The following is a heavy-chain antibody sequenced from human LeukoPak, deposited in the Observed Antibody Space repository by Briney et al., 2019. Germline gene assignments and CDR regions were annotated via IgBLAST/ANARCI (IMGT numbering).Heavy chain of an antibody. CDR2: VNPNSGNT. CDR3: ARGAGILWFGEIRSYYMDV. V-gene: IGHV1-8*01. CDR1: GYTFTSYD. Sequence: ASVKVSCKASGYTFTSYDINWVRQATGQGLEWMGWVNPNSGNTGYAQKFQGRVTITADESTSTAYMELSSLRSEDTAVYYCARGAGILWFGEIRSYYMDVWGKGTTVTISS. D-gene: IGHD3-10*01. J-gene: IGHJ6*03.